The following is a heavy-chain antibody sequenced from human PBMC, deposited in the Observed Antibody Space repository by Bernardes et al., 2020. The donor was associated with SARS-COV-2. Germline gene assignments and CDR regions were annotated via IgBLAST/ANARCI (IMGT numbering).Heavy chain of an antibody. CDR1: GYTFTSYG. CDR2: ISAYNGNT. V-gene: IGHV1-18*01. Sequence: ASVKVSCKASGYTFTSYGISWVRQAPGQGLEWMGWISAYNGNTNYAQKLQGRVTMTTDTSTSTAYMELRSLRSDDTAVYYCARVQYYDFWSGYFQLGKYYYYGMDVWGQGTTVTVSS. J-gene: IGHJ6*02. CDR3: ARVQYYDFWSGYFQLGKYYYYGMDV. D-gene: IGHD3-3*01.